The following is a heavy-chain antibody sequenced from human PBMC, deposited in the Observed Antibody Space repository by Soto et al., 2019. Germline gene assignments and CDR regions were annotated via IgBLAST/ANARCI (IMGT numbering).Heavy chain of an antibody. CDR1: GGSISSGGYY. J-gene: IGHJ4*02. Sequence: QVQLQESGPGLVKPSQTLSLTCTVSGGSISSGGYYWSWLRQHPGKGLEWIGYIFDSGTTYYNPSLKSRVNISVDPSKSQFSLRLTSVTATDKAVYYCASQASGWYPDYWGQGTLVTVSS. V-gene: IGHV4-31*03. CDR2: IFDSGTT. CDR3: ASQASGWYPDY. D-gene: IGHD6-19*01.